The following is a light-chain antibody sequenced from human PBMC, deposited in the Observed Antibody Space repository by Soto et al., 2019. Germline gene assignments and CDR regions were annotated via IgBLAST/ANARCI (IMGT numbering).Light chain of an antibody. CDR3: SAYAGSSTWV. CDR2: EVY. V-gene: IGLV2-8*01. Sequence: QSAPTQPPSASGSPGQSVTFSCTGTSSDVGGYNYVSCYQQYPGKAPKLMIYEVYKRPSGVPDRFSGSKSGNTSSLTVSGLQPDDEADYYCSAYAGSSTWVFGGGTKLTVL. J-gene: IGLJ2*01. CDR1: SSDVGGYNY.